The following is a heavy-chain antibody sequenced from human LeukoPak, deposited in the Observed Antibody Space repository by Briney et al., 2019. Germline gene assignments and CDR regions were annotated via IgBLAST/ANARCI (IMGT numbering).Heavy chain of an antibody. CDR1: GGTFSSYA. V-gene: IGHV1-69*13. J-gene: IGHJ4*02. CDR3: ADLNNYYDSSGSLGY. Sequence: RASVKVSCKASGGTFSSYAISWVRQAPGQGLEWMGGIIPIFGTANYAQKFQGRVTITADESTSTAYMELSSLRSEDTAVYYCADLNNYYDSSGSLGYWGQGTLVTVSS. CDR2: IIPIFGTA. D-gene: IGHD3-22*01.